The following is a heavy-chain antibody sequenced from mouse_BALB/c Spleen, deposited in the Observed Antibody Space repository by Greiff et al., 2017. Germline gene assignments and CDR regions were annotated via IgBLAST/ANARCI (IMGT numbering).Heavy chain of an antibody. J-gene: IGHJ4*01. Sequence: QVQLQQSGAELAKPGASVKMSCKASGYTFTSYWMHWVKQRPGQGLEWIGYINPITGYTEYNQKFKDKATLTADKSSSTAYMQLSSLTSEDSAVYYCARGGNYNAMDYWGQGTSVTVSS. D-gene: IGHD1-1*02. V-gene: IGHV1-7*01. CDR2: INPITGYT. CDR1: GYTFTSYW. CDR3: ARGGNYNAMDY.